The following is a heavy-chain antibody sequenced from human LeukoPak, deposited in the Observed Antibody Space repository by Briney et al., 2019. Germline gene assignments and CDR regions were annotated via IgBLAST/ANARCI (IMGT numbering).Heavy chain of an antibody. CDR1: GFTFSSYV. D-gene: IGHD3-22*01. CDR2: IYSGGST. Sequence: GGSLRLSCAASGFTFSSYVMSWVRQAPGKGLEWVSVIYSGGSTYYADSVKGRFTISRDNSMNTLYLQMNTLRSEDTAVYYCASSGRYYDGSGYGVCYFDYWGQGTLVTVSS. J-gene: IGHJ4*02. CDR3: ASSGRYYDGSGYGVCYFDY. V-gene: IGHV3-66*01.